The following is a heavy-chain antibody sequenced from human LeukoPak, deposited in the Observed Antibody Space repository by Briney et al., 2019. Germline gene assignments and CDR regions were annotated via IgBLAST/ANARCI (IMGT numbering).Heavy chain of an antibody. Sequence: GGSLRLSCAASGFTFNTYTMNWVRQAPGKGLEWVSYISGSSGIIDYADSVRGRFTISRDNAKNSLYLQMNSLRAEDTAVYYCARDTPTGSGYYFPSVVDYWGQGTLVTVSS. D-gene: IGHD3-22*01. CDR2: ISGSSGII. CDR3: ARDTPTGSGYYFPSVVDY. V-gene: IGHV3-48*01. J-gene: IGHJ4*02. CDR1: GFTFNTYT.